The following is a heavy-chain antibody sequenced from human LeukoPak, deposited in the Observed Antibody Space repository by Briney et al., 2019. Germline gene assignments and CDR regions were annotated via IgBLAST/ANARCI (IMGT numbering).Heavy chain of an antibody. Sequence: GGSLRLSCAASGFTFSSYWMHWVRQAPGKGLVWVSRISSDGSSTSYADSVKGRSAISRDYAKNTLHLQMNTLREEGTAVYYCARGGPYSASDYWGQGTLVTVSS. CDR1: GFTFSSYW. J-gene: IGHJ4*02. CDR3: ARGGPYSASDY. D-gene: IGHD1-26*01. CDR2: ISSDGSST. V-gene: IGHV3-74*01.